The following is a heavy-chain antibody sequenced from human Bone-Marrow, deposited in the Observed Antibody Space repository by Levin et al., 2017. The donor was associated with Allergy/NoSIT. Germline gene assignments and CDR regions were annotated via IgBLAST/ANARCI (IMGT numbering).Heavy chain of an antibody. Sequence: SQTLSLTCAVSGGSIRSSNWWSWVRQPPGKGLEWIGEIYHSGSTNYNPSLKSRVTISVDKSKNQFSLKLSSVTAADTAVYYCARELLQESIHYYYGMDVWGQGTTVTVSS. CDR3: ARELLQESIHYYYGMDV. J-gene: IGHJ6*02. CDR1: GGSIRSSNW. D-gene: IGHD2-15*01. CDR2: IYHSGST. V-gene: IGHV4-4*02.